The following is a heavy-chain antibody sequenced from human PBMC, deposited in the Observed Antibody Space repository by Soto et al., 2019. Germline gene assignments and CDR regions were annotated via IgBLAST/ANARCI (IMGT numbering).Heavy chain of an antibody. CDR3: ARDLGHYDSSGYFDY. V-gene: IGHV1-3*01. Sequence: EASVKVSCKASGYTFTSYGMNWVRQAPGRGLEWMGWINPGNGSTKYSQKFQGRVIIERDTSASTAYMELSSLRSEDTAVYYCARDLGHYDSSGYFDYWGQGTMVTVSS. D-gene: IGHD3-22*01. J-gene: IGHJ4*02. CDR2: INPGNGST. CDR1: GYTFTSYG.